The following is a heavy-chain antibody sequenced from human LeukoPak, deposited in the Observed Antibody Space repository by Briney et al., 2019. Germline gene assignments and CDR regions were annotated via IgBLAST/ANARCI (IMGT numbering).Heavy chain of an antibody. J-gene: IGHJ4*02. Sequence: GGSLRLSCAASGFSCITRGMSWVRQAPGKGLEWVSAISGNDESTFYADSVKDRFTISRDNSRNTLYLQLSSLSAEDSAIYYCTRDRRPARTYSGLFDYWGQRTLVTVSS. CDR1: GFSCITRG. V-gene: IGHV3-23*01. CDR3: TRDRRPARTYSGLFDY. CDR2: ISGNDEST. D-gene: IGHD5-12*01.